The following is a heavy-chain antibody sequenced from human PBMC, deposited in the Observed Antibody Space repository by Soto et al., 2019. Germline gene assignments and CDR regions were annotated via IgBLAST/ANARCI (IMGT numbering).Heavy chain of an antibody. J-gene: IGHJ4*02. CDR1: GFIFNNYA. CDR3: AKGLLYLELDS. Sequence: GGSLRLSCTASGFIFNNYAMSWVRQGPGKGLEWVSLIGGSGGVGGVTYYVDSVKDRFTISRDNSKNTLYLHMNSLRVEDTAVYYCAKGLLYLELDSWGQGTLVTVSS. D-gene: IGHD1-1*01. CDR2: IGGSGGVGGVT. V-gene: IGHV3-23*01.